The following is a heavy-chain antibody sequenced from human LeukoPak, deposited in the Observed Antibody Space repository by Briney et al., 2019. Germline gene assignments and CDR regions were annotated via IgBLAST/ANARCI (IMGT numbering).Heavy chain of an antibody. V-gene: IGHV3-23*01. CDR1: GFTFSSYA. CDR3: AKARRIQLWLS. J-gene: IGHJ5*02. D-gene: IGHD5-18*01. CDR2: ISGSGGST. Sequence: GGSLRLSCAASGFTFSSYAMSRVRQAPGKGLEWVSDISGSGGSTYYADSVKGRFTISRDNSKNTLYLQMNSLRAEDTAVYYCAKARRIQLWLSWGQGTLVTVSS.